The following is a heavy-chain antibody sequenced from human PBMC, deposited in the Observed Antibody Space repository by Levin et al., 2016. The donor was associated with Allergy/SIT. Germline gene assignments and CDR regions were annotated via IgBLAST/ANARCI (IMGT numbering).Heavy chain of an antibody. CDR1: GGTFNAYA. V-gene: IGHV1-69*13. CDR3: AGVKYWRLDTYLPTYKWLDP. D-gene: IGHD3-3*01. J-gene: IGHJ5*02. CDR2: IIPLFAEG. Sequence: SVKVSCKTSGGTFNAYAINWVRQAPGQGLEWMGGIIPLFAEGNYTHKSWDRVTMTADDSTGTAFLELRSLRSEDTAMYFCAGVKYWRLDTYLPTYKWLDPWGQGTLVTVSS.